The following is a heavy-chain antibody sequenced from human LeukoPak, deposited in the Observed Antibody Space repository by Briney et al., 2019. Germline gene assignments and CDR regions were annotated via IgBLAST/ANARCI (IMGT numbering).Heavy chain of an antibody. Sequence: SETLSLTXTVSGGSIGSYYWSWIRKSPGKGLEWLGYIYYSGSTNYNPSLKSRVTISVDTSKNQFSLKLSSVTAADTAVYYCARAVEGVVVVAADAFDTWGQGTMVTVSS. CDR3: ARAVEGVVVVAADAFDT. D-gene: IGHD2-15*01. CDR2: IYYSGST. J-gene: IGHJ3*02. V-gene: IGHV4-59*01. CDR1: GGSIGSYY.